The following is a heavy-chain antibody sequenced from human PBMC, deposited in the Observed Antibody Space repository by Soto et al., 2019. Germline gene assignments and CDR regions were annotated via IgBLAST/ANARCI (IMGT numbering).Heavy chain of an antibody. V-gene: IGHV3-30-3*01. CDR1: GSTFRIYA. J-gene: IGHJ6*02. CDR3: ARGDREDIAVVVGARPGEYGVDV. Sequence: QVHLVESGGGGFRPGRSLRLSWAASGSTFRIYAMHGVRRAPARGLECWEVISFDGSNKFYRDSVKGRFTISRDNSKNTLYLQINSLRYEDTAVYYCARGDREDIAVVVGARPGEYGVDVWGQGTTVTVSS. CDR2: ISFDGSNK. D-gene: IGHD2-15*01.